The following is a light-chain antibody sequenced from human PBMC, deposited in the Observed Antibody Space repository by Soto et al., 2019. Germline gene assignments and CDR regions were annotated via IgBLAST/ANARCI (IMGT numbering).Light chain of an antibody. J-gene: IGLJ3*02. CDR1: SSDVGGYNS. V-gene: IGLV2-14*03. Sequence: QSALTQPASVSGSPGQSITISCTGSSSDVGGYNSVSWYQQHPGKAPQLMIFDVSYRPSGVSDRFSGSKSGNTASLTVSGLRAEDEADYYCSSYASGNTRVFGGGTQLTVL. CDR2: DVS. CDR3: SSYASGNTRV.